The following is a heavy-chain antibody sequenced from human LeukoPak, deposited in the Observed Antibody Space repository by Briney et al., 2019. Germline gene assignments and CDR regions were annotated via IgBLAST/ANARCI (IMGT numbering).Heavy chain of an antibody. CDR1: GYTFTRYY. D-gene: IGHD3-10*01. CDR2: INPSGGST. CDR3: ARNDASGLDY. V-gene: IGHV1-46*03. J-gene: IGHJ4*02. Sequence: ASVKVSCKASGYTFTRYYMHWVRQAPGQGLEWMGFINPSGGSTSYAQKFQGRVTMTRDTSTSTVYMELSSLRSEDTAVYYCARNDASGLDYWGQGTLVIVSS.